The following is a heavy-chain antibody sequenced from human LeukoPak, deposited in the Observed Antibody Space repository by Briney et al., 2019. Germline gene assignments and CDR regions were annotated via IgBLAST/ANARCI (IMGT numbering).Heavy chain of an antibody. Sequence: GGSLRLSCVVSGFTFSSYAMHWVRQAPGKGLEWVAVISYDGSNKYYAASVKGRFTISRDNSKNTLYLQMNSLRAEDTAVYYCARDGQDLNYYCGGDCYSGGYFDYWGQGTLVTVSS. CDR1: GFTFSSYA. V-gene: IGHV3-30-3*01. CDR3: ARDGQDLNYYCGGDCYSGGYFDY. J-gene: IGHJ4*02. CDR2: ISYDGSNK. D-gene: IGHD2-21*02.